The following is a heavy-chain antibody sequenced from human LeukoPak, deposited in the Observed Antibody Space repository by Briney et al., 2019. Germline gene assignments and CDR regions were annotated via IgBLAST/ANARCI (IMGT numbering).Heavy chain of an antibody. CDR1: GFIFNDFW. V-gene: IGHV3-7*01. Sequence: GSLRLSCAVSGFIFNDFWMSWVRQAPGEGLEWVANIRQDGLAKNYVDSVKGRFTLSRDNAKKSLYLQMNNLRAEDTAIYYCAPPPIAATGNWGQGTLVTVSS. CDR2: IRQDGLAK. CDR3: APPPIAATGN. D-gene: IGHD6-13*01. J-gene: IGHJ4*02.